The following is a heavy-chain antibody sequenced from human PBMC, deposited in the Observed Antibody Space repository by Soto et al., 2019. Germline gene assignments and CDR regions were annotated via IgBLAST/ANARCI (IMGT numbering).Heavy chain of an antibody. CDR2: VYYSGST. J-gene: IGHJ4*02. Sequence: PSEPLSLACTVSGACISSCYWSWIRQPPGKGLEWIGYVYYSGSTNYNPSLKSRVTISVDTSKNQFSLKLSSVTAADTAVYYCSRDDSDWFFNWGRGTLVTVSS. V-gene: IGHV4-59*01. CDR3: SRDDSDWFFN. CDR1: GACISSCY. D-gene: IGHD3-9*01.